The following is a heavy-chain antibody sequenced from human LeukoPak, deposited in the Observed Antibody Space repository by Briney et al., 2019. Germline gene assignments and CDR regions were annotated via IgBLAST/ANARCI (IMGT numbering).Heavy chain of an antibody. Sequence: PGGSLRLSCTASGFTFSNYDMHWVRQAPGKGLEWVAVISYDGTNKYYADSVKGRFTISRDNSKNTLHLQMNSLRAEDTAVYYCAKDDRGNAAPFDYWGQGTLVTVSS. J-gene: IGHJ4*02. CDR2: ISYDGTNK. V-gene: IGHV3-30*18. D-gene: IGHD6-25*01. CDR3: AKDDRGNAAPFDY. CDR1: GFTFSNYD.